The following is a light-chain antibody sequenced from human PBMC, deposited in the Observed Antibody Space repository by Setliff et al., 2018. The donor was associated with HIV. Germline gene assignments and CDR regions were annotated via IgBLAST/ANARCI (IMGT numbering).Light chain of an antibody. CDR3: QSFDSSLSV. CDR1: SSNIGAGFD. CDR2: NNN. V-gene: IGLV1-40*01. J-gene: IGLJ1*01. Sequence: QSVLTQPPSVSEAPGQRVTISCTGSSSNIGAGFDVHWYQLVPDTAPRLLIHNNNNRPSGVPDRFSGYRSGASASLAIAGLQADDEADYFCQSFDSSLSVFGTGTKVTVL.